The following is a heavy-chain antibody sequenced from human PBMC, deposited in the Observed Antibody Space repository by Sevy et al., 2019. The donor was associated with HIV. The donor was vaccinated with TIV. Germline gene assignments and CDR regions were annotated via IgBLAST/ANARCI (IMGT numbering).Heavy chain of an antibody. V-gene: IGHV3-33*01. CDR3: ARTGNSGSYLSGYFDY. J-gene: IGHJ4*02. CDR1: GFTFSSYG. D-gene: IGHD1-26*01. Sequence: GGSLRLSCAASGFTFSSYGMHWVRQAPGKGLEWVAVIWYDGSNKYYAVSVKGRFTISRDNSKNTLYLQMNSLRAEDTAEYYCARTGNSGSYLSGYFDYWGQGTLVTVSS. CDR2: IWYDGSNK.